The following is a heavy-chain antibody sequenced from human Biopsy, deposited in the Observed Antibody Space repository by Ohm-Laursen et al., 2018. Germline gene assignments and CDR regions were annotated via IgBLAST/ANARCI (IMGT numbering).Heavy chain of an antibody. J-gene: IGHJ6*02. CDR1: GGSVSDSFHF. CDR2: VYYSGTT. V-gene: IGHV4-61*01. D-gene: IGHD2-15*01. Sequence: SDTLSLTCSVSGGSVSDSFHFWSWIRQPPGKGLEWIGNVYYSGTTNYNPSLKSRVTVSIDTSKNQFSLKLTSVTAADTAVYFCTRDVKRYCSGSSYTGYFGMDVWGQGTTVTVSS. CDR3: TRDVKRYCSGSSYTGYFGMDV.